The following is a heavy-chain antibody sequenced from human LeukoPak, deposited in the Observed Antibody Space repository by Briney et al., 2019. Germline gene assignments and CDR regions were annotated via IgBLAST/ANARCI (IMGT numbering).Heavy chain of an antibody. CDR2: IRYDGSNK. CDR1: GFTFSSYG. Sequence: GGSLRLSCAASGFTFSSYGMHWVRQAPGKGLEWVAFIRYDGSNKYYADSVEGRFTISRGNSKNTLYLQMNSLRAEDTAVYYCAKDKERFLEWLDYYYYMDVWGKGTTVTVSS. J-gene: IGHJ6*03. D-gene: IGHD3-3*01. CDR3: AKDKERFLEWLDYYYYMDV. V-gene: IGHV3-30*02.